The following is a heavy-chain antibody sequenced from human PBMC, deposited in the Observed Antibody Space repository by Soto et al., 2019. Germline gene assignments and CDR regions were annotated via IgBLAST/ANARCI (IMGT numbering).Heavy chain of an antibody. CDR3: ARAGAYCSSTSCSTRTLYYYYYGMDV. CDR1: GYTFTSYY. D-gene: IGHD2-2*02. J-gene: IGHJ6*02. Sequence: ASVKFSCKASGYTFTSYYMHWVRQAPGQGLEWMGIINPSGGSTSYAQKFQGRVTMTRDASTSTVYMELSSLRSEDTAVYYCARAGAYCSSTSCSTRTLYYYYYGMDVWGQGTTVTVSS. V-gene: IGHV1-46*01. CDR2: INPSGGST.